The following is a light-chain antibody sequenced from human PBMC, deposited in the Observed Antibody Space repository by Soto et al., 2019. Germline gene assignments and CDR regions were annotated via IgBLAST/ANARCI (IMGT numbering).Light chain of an antibody. J-gene: IGLJ1*01. Sequence: QSVLTQPASVSGSPGQWITISCTGTSSDVGGYNYVSWYQQHPGKAPKLMIYDVSNRPSGVSNRFSGSKSGNTASLTISGLQAEYEADYYCSSYTSSSTYALGIGTKVSV. CDR1: SSDVGGYNY. V-gene: IGLV2-14*01. CDR2: DVS. CDR3: SSYTSSSTYA.